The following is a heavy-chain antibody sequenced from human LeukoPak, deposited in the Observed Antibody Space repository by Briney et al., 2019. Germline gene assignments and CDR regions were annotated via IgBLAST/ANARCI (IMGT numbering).Heavy chain of an antibody. CDR2: IKSNTDGGTT. V-gene: IGHV3-15*01. CDR3: AATGIYCTSSICSIFYYYMDV. D-gene: IGHD2-8*01. Sequence: GGSLRLSCVASGLMFNKAWMSWVRQAPGKGLEWVGGIKSNTDGGTTDYHAPVKGRFTISRDDAENTVYLQMNSLKTEDTGVYYCAATGIYCTSSICSIFYYYMDVWGKGTAVTVSS. CDR1: GLMFNKAW. J-gene: IGHJ6*03.